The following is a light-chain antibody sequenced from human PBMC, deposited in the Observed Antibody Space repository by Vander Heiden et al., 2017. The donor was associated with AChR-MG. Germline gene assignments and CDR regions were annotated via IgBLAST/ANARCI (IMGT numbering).Light chain of an antibody. V-gene: IGLV2-14*01. CDR1: SSDIVSYHY. CDR3: SSYTSSNSIV. CDR2: DVT. J-gene: IGLJ2*01. Sequence: QSALTQPASVSGSPGQSITITCTGTSSDIVSYHYVSWYQQQPGKAPKLMIYDVTNRPSGVSNRFSGSKSGNTASLTISGLQAEDEADYYCSSYTSSNSIVFGGGTKLTVL.